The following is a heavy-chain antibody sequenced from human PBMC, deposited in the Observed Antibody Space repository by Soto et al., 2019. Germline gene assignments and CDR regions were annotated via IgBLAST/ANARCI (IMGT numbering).Heavy chain of an antibody. CDR2: ISATGGST. CDR1: GFTFSNSA. V-gene: IGHV3-23*01. Sequence: EVQLLEAGGGLAQPGGSLRLSCTASGFTFSNSAMTWVRQAPGKGLEWVSIISATGGSTYYADSVKGRFTFSRDNSKNTLYLQMNSLRAEDTAVYYCAKGFIRDCGGDCTVDTWGQGTLVTVSS. J-gene: IGHJ5*02. CDR3: AKGFIRDCGGDCTVDT. D-gene: IGHD2-21*02.